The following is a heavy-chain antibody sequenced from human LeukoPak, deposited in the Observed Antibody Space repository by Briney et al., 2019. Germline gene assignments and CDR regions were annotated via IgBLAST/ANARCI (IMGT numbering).Heavy chain of an antibody. Sequence: SETLSLTXAVYGGPFSGYYWSWIRQPPGKGLEWIGEINHSGSTNYNPSLKSRVTILVDTSKNQFSLKLSSVTAADTAVYYCARGHDDSSGYYYFDWFDPWGQGTLVTVSS. CDR3: ARGHDDSSGYYYFDWFDP. V-gene: IGHV4-34*01. D-gene: IGHD3-22*01. CDR2: INHSGST. CDR1: GGPFSGYY. J-gene: IGHJ5*02.